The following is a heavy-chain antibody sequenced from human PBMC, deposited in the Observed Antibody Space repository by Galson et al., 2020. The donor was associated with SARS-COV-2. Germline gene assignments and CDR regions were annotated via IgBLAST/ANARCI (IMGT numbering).Heavy chain of an antibody. D-gene: IGHD6-13*01. Sequence: GGSLRLSCAASGFTFSTYWLHWVRQVPGKGLVWVSRINSDGSTTGYADSVKGRFTISRDNAKNTLYLQMNSLRAEDTAVYYCGRSSGSEQHWGQETLVTVSS. CDR2: INSDGSTT. CDR3: GRSSGSEQH. CDR1: GFTFSTYW. J-gene: IGHJ4*01. V-gene: IGHV3-74*01.